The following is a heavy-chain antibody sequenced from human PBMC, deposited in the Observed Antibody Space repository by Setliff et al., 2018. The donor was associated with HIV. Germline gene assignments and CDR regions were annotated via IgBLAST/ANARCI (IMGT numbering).Heavy chain of an antibody. Sequence: GASVKVSCKASGGTSSTHAMNWVRQAPGQGLEWMGQIISILEITDYAQKFQGRLTITADEPTNTIYMELSGLRSEDTAVYYCAGPRGVEAFDIWGQGTMVTVSS. V-gene: IGHV1-69*10. CDR3: AGPRGVEAFDI. CDR1: GGTSSTHA. J-gene: IGHJ3*02. D-gene: IGHD3-10*01. CDR2: IISILEIT.